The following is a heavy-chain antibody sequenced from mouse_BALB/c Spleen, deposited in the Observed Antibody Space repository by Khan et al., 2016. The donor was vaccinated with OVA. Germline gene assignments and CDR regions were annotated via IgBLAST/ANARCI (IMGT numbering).Heavy chain of an antibody. Sequence: VQLKQSGAELVKPGASVKLSCTASAFNIKDTYMHWVKQRPEQGLEWIGRIDPANGNTKYDPKYQGKATITADRSSNTAYLHLSSLTSEDIAVYYCARTTMILEFTYGGQGTLVTVSA. D-gene: IGHD2-4*01. J-gene: IGHJ3*01. CDR3: ARTTMILEFTY. CDR2: IDPANGNT. V-gene: IGHV14-3*02. CDR1: AFNIKDTY.